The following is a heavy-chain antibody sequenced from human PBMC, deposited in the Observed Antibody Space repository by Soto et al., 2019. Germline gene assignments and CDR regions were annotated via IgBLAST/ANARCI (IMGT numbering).Heavy chain of an antibody. D-gene: IGHD3-16*01. V-gene: IGHV1-18*01. CDR1: GYTFTSYG. CDR3: ARMGDVPYYFYGMDV. Sequence: QVQLVQSGAEVKKPGASVKVSCKASGYTFTSYGFSWVRQAPGQGLERMGWINAYNGDTNYAQNLQGRVTMTTDTSTHTAYMELRSLRSADAAVYYCARMGDVPYYFYGMDVWGQGTTVTVSS. CDR2: INAYNGDT. J-gene: IGHJ6*02.